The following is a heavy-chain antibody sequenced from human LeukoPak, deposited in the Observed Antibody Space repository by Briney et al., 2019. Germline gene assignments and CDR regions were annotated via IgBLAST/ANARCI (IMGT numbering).Heavy chain of an antibody. V-gene: IGHV1-8*02. J-gene: IGHJ4*02. Sequence: ASVKVSCKASGYTFTGYYMHWVRQAPGQGLEWMGWINPNSGNTGYAQKFQGRVTMTRNTSISTAYMELSSLRSEDTAVYYCAAGFYDILTGYYIPGDWGQGTLVTVSS. CDR3: AAGFYDILTGYYIPGD. CDR2: INPNSGNT. CDR1: GYTFTGYY. D-gene: IGHD3-9*01.